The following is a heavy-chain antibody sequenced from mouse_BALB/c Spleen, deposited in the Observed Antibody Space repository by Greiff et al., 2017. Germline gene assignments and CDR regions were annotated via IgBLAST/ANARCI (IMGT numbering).Heavy chain of an antibody. J-gene: IGHJ4*01. CDR3: ARDRVMITTGHYYAMDY. D-gene: IGHD2-4*01. CDR2: ISDGGSYT. Sequence: EVQLVESGGGLVKPGGSLKLSCAASGFTFSDYYMYWVRQTPEKRLEWVATISDGGSYTYYPDSVKGRFTISRDNAKNNLYLQMSSLKSEDTAMYYCARDRVMITTGHYYAMDYWGQGTSVTVSS. CDR1: GFTFSDYY. V-gene: IGHV5-4*02.